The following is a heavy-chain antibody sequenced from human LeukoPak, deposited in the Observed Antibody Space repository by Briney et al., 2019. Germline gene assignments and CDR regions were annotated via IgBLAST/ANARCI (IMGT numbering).Heavy chain of an antibody. CDR2: ISPYNGKT. V-gene: IGHV1-18*01. CDR1: GYIFSNFFSSYG. CDR3: ARGLYGSGSYGMDV. J-gene: IGHJ6*02. D-gene: IGHD3-10*01. Sequence: ASVKVSCKASGYIFSNFFSSYGITWVRQAPGQGLEWMGWISPYNGKTKFAQKFQGIVTMTTETSTSTAYMELRRLRSGDTAVYYCARGLYGSGSYGMDVWGQGTTVTVSS.